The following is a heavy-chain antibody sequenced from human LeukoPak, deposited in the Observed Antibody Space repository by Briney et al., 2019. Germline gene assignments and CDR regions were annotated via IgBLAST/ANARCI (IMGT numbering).Heavy chain of an antibody. CDR3: ASLHAQNYYGSGTFDY. D-gene: IGHD3-10*01. CDR2: INPNSGGT. CDR1: GYTFTGYY. J-gene: IGHJ4*02. Sequence: ASVKVSCKASGYTFTGYYMHWVRQAPGQGLEWMGWINPNSGGTNYAQKFQGRVTMTRDTSISTAYMELSRLRSDDTAVYYCASLHAQNYYGSGTFDYWGQGTLVTVSS. V-gene: IGHV1-2*02.